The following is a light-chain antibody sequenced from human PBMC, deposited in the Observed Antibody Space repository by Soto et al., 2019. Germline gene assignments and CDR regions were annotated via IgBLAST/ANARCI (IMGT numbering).Light chain of an antibody. CDR2: ATS. V-gene: IGKV1-12*01. CDR3: QQATSFPLT. Sequence: DIQMTQSPSSVSASVGDRVSISCRASQAINNWLSWYQQKPGKAPKLLIFATSTLQTGVPSRFSGSGSWTDYTLSISSLQPEDFATYYFQQATSFPLTFGGWTKVEFK. CDR1: QAINNW. J-gene: IGKJ4*01.